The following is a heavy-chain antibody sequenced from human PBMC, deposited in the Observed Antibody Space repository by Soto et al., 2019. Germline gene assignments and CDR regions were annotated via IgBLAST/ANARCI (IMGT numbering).Heavy chain of an antibody. V-gene: IGHV4-4*02. J-gene: IGHJ5*01. Sequence: SETLSLTCAVSGGSISSNNLWSWVRQSPGQGLEWIGEIFHSGSAIYNPSLKSRVIMSIDKSKNQFSLKFISVTAADTAVYYCARGSTTVVTPNWFDTWGHGTLVTVSS. CDR1: GGSISSNNL. CDR2: IFHSGSA. D-gene: IGHD4-17*01. CDR3: ARGSTTVVTPNWFDT.